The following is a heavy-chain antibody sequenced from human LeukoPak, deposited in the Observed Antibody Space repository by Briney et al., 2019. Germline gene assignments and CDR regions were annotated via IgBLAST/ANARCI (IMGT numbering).Heavy chain of an antibody. CDR3: ARALGTSFDY. CDR1: GGSISSSNW. J-gene: IGHJ4*02. D-gene: IGHD3-16*01. Sequence: SGTLSLTCAVSGGSISSSNWWSWVRQPPGKGLEWIGEINHSGSTNYNPSLKSRVTISVDTSKNQFSLKLSSVTAADTAVFYCARALGTSFDYWGQGTLVTVSS. CDR2: INHSGST. V-gene: IGHV4-4*02.